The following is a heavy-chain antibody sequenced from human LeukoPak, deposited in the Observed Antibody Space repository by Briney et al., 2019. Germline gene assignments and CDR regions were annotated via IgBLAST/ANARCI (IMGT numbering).Heavy chain of an antibody. CDR1: GFTFSSYS. CDR3: ARDRMSHYYYMDV. Sequence: GGALRLSCAASGFTFSSYSMNWVRQAPGEGREWVSYISSSSSTIYYADSVKGRFTISRDNAKNSLYLQMNSLRAEDTAVYYCARDRMSHYYYMDVWGKGTTVTVSS. CDR2: ISSSSSTI. J-gene: IGHJ6*03. V-gene: IGHV3-48*01.